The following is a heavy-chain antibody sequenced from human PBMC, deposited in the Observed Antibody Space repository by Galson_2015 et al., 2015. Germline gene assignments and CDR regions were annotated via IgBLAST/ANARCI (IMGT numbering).Heavy chain of an antibody. CDR1: GFTFSSYA. CDR2: ISGSGGST. Sequence: SMRLSCAASGFTFSSYAMSWVRQAPGKGLEWVSAISGSGGSTYYADSVKGRFTISRDNSKNTLYLQMNSLRAEDTAVYYCAKDSVVGSTGLVGAFDIWGQGTMVTVSS. CDR3: AKDSVVGSTGLVGAFDI. J-gene: IGHJ3*02. V-gene: IGHV3-23*01. D-gene: IGHD2-15*01.